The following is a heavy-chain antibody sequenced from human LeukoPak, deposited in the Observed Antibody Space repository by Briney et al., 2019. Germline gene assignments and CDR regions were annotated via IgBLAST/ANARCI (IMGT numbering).Heavy chain of an antibody. J-gene: IGHJ4*02. V-gene: IGHV3-30*18. Sequence: RRSLRLSCAASGFRFLHYGMHWVRQAPGKGLGWVAFISSDGSKEYYADAVKGRFTISRDNSKNTLYLHVNSPRDEDTAVFFCAKDGYCSGGSCYASFFDRWGQGTLVTVSS. CDR1: GFRFLHYG. CDR3: AKDGYCSGGSCYASFFDR. CDR2: ISSDGSKE. D-gene: IGHD2-15*01.